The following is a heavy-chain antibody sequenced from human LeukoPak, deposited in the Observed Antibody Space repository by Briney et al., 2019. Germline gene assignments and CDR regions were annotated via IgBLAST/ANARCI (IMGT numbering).Heavy chain of an antibody. Sequence: PSETLSLTCTVSGGSISSGDYYWSWIRQPPGKGLEWIGYIYYSGSTYYSPSLKSRVTISVDTSKNQFSLKLSSVTAADTAVYYCASWTTVSLNFDYWGQGTLVTVSS. V-gene: IGHV4-30-4*08. CDR3: ASWTTVSLNFDY. CDR1: GGSISSGDYY. CDR2: IYYSGST. J-gene: IGHJ4*02. D-gene: IGHD4-11*01.